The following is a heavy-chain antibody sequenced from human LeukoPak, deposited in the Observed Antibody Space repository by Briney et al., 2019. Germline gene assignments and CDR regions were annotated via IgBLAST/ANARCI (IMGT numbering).Heavy chain of an antibody. D-gene: IGHD3-10*01. V-gene: IGHV3-23*01. CDR2: ISAISGIS. Sequence: GGSLRLSCGVSGFTFSSYAVSWVRQAPGKGLEWVSLISAISGISYYADSVKGRFTISRDNANNTLYLQMNSLSAEDTAVYYCAKVKSAMVPIFDYWGQGTQVTVSS. J-gene: IGHJ4*02. CDR1: GFTFSSYA. CDR3: AKVKSAMVPIFDY.